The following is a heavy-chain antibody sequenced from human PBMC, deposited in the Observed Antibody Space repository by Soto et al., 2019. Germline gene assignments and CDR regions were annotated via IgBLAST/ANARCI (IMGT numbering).Heavy chain of an antibody. J-gene: IGHJ6*02. V-gene: IGHV1-2*04. D-gene: IGHD3-10*01. CDR3: AGGGYYGSGSYYTPLGMDV. Sequence: QVQLVQSGAEVKKPGASVKVSCKASGYTFTGYYMHWVRQAPGQGLEWMGWINPNSGGTNYAQKFQGWVTMTRDTSISTAYMEVSRVGSDATAVYYGAGGGYYGSGSYYTPLGMDVWGQGTTVTVSS. CDR2: INPNSGGT. CDR1: GYTFTGYY.